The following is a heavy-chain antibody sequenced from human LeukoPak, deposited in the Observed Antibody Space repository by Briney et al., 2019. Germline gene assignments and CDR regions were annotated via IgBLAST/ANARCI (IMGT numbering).Heavy chain of an antibody. J-gene: IGHJ4*02. CDR3: AKDRYYGSGTSDFDY. CDR1: GFTFSSYA. CDR2: IYRGGGDT. Sequence: GGSLRLSCVASGFTFSSYAMSWVRQAPGKGLEWVSTIYRGGGDTYYADSVKGGFNVSRDDDKNTLYLQINSLRAEDTALYYCAKDRYYGSGTSDFDYWGQGTLVTVSS. V-gene: IGHV3-23*01. D-gene: IGHD3-10*01.